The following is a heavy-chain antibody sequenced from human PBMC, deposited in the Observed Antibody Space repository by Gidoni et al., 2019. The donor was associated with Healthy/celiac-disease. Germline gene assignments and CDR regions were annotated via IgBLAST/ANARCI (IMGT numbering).Heavy chain of an antibody. CDR2: ISWNSGSI. J-gene: IGHJ4*02. CDR3: AKAENWNDEGGYFDY. D-gene: IGHD1-1*01. V-gene: IGHV3-9*01. Sequence: EVQLVESGGGLVQPGRSLRLSCAASGFTFDDYAMHWVRQAPGKGLEWVSGISWNSGSIGYADSVKGRFTISRDNAKNSLYLQMNSLRAEDTALYYCAKAENWNDEGGYFDYWGQGTLVTVSS. CDR1: GFTFDDYA.